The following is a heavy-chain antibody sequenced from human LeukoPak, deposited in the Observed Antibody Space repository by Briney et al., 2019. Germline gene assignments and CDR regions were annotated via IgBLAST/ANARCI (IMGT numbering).Heavy chain of an antibody. J-gene: IGHJ4*02. CDR2: MNPDNGGT. Sequence: ASVKVSCKSSGYTFTVYFMRWVRQAPGQGLEWMGLMNPDNGGTHYAQKFQGRVTMTRDSSINTAYMELSRLTSDDTAVYYCATLGGHSLAAQNGYWGQGTLVTVSS. D-gene: IGHD3-16*01. CDR3: ATLGGHSLAAQNGY. V-gene: IGHV1-2*02. CDR1: GYTFTVYF.